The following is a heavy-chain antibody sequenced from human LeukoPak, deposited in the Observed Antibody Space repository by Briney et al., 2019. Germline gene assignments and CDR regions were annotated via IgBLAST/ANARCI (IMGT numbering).Heavy chain of an antibody. CDR2: ISSSSSYI. Sequence: GGSLRLSCAAPGFTFSSYSMNWVRQAPGKGLEWVSSISSSSSYIYYADSVKGRFTISRDNAKNSLYLQMNSLRAEDTAVYYCASTPRYGSGSYYNGDYWGQGTLVTVSS. CDR3: ASTPRYGSGSYYNGDY. V-gene: IGHV3-21*01. J-gene: IGHJ4*02. CDR1: GFTFSSYS. D-gene: IGHD3-10*01.